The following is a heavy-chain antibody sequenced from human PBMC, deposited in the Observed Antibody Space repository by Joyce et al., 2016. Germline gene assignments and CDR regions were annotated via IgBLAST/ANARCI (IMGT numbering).Heavy chain of an antibody. CDR3: ARGCTGGSCYDF. D-gene: IGHD2-8*02. CDR2: ISHDGST. Sequence: QVQLQESGPRLVRPSGTLSLTCSVSGGSITTNNWWSWIRQSPGKSPEWIGDISHDGSTYYNPSLKSRVTISVDKSQNQFSLTMDSLTVADTAIYYCARGCTGGSCYDFWGQGTLVVVSS. CDR1: GGSITTNNW. V-gene: IGHV4-4*02. J-gene: IGHJ4*02.